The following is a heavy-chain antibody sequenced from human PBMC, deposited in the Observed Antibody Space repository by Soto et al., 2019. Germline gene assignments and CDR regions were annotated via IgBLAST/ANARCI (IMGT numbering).Heavy chain of an antibody. CDR3: TRHFVLGSYSGYDYYYYGMDV. CDR2: FRSKANSYAT. V-gene: IGHV3-73*01. J-gene: IGHJ6*02. Sequence: GGSLRLSCAASGFTFSGSAMHWVRQASGKGLEWVGRFRSKANSYATAYAASVKGRFTISRDDSKNTAYLQMNSLKTEDTAVYYCTRHFVLGSYSGYDYYYYGMDVWGQGTTVTVSS. D-gene: IGHD5-12*01. CDR1: GFTFSGSA.